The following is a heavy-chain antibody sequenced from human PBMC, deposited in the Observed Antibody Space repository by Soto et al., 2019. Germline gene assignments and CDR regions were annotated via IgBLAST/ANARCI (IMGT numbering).Heavy chain of an antibody. CDR1: GFTFSNAW. V-gene: IGHV3-15*01. D-gene: IGHD5-12*01. Sequence: EVQLVESGGGLVKPGGSLRLSCAASGFTFSNAWMSWVRQAPGKGLEWVGRIKSKTDGGTTDYAAPVKGRFTISRDDSKNKLYLQMNSLKTEDTAVYYCTTNIVATIDALLFDYWGQGTLVTVSS. CDR3: TTNIVATIDALLFDY. CDR2: IKSKTDGGTT. J-gene: IGHJ4*02.